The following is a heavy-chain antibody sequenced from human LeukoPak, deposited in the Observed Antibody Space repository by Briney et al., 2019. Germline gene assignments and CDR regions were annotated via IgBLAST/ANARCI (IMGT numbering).Heavy chain of an antibody. CDR1: GFTFSSYW. D-gene: IGHD2-8*01. Sequence: GGSLRLSCAASGFTFSSYWMHWVRQAPGKGLVWVSRINSDGSSTSYGDSGKGRCTISRDNAKNTLYLQMNSLRAKDTAVYYCARDRLTCTNGVCYSEGFDYWGQGTLVTVSS. CDR3: ARDRLTCTNGVCYSEGFDY. V-gene: IGHV3-74*01. J-gene: IGHJ4*02. CDR2: INSDGSST.